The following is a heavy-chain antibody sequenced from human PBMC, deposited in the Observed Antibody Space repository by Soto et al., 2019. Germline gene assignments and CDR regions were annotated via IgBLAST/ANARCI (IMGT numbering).Heavy chain of an antibody. CDR3: ARHNYGDYLFQH. J-gene: IGHJ1*01. Sequence: PSETLSLTCTVSGGSISSSSYYWGWIRQPPGKGLEWIGSIYYSGSTYYNPSLKSRVTISVDTSKNQFSLKLSSVTAADTAVYYCARHNYGDYLFQHWGQGTLVTVSS. V-gene: IGHV4-39*01. D-gene: IGHD4-17*01. CDR1: GGSISSSSYY. CDR2: IYYSGST.